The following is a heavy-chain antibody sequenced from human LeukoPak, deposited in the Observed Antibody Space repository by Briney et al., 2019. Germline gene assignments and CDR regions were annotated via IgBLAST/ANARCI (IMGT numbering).Heavy chain of an antibody. CDR1: GYSISSSNW. J-gene: IGHJ5*02. Sequence: PSETLSLTCAVSGYSISSSNWWGWIRQPPGKGLEWIGYIYYSGSTYYNPSLKSRVTMSVDTSKNQFSLKLSSVTAVDTAVYYCARGGVRDILTGYWYRNWFDPWGQGTLVTVSS. CDR3: ARGGVRDILTGYWYRNWFDP. V-gene: IGHV4-28*03. CDR2: IYYSGST. D-gene: IGHD3-9*01.